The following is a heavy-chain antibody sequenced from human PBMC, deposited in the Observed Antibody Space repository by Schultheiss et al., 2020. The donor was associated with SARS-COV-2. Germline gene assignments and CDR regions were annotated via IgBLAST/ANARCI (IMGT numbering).Heavy chain of an antibody. CDR2: IWYDGSNK. CDR3: AKALYSGSDGYDG. V-gene: IGHV3-30*02. Sequence: GGSLRLSCAASGFTFSSYGMHWVRQAPGKGLEWVAVIWYDGSNKYYADSVKGRSTISRDNSKNTLYLQMNSLRAEDTAVYYCAKALYSGSDGYDGWGQGTTVTVSS. D-gene: IGHD1-26*01. J-gene: IGHJ6*02. CDR1: GFTFSSYG.